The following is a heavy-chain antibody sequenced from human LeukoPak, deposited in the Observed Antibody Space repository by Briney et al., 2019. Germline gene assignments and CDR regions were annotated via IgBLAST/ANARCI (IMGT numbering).Heavy chain of an antibody. D-gene: IGHD2-15*01. J-gene: IGHJ4*02. Sequence: SETLSLTCTVSGGSISSYYWSWIRQPPGKGPEWIGYIYYSGSTNYNPSLKSRVTISVDTSKNQFSLKLSSVTAADTAVYYCARVGNCSGGSCYSDYFEYWGQGTLVTVSS. CDR1: GGSISSYY. CDR2: IYYSGST. V-gene: IGHV4-59*01. CDR3: ARVGNCSGGSCYSDYFEY.